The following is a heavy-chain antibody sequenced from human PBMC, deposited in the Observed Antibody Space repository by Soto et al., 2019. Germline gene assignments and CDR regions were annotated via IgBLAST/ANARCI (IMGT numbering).Heavy chain of an antibody. CDR3: ARGEHSYGDYVRYFDY. CDR1: GGSISSGDYY. CDR2: INHSGST. D-gene: IGHD4-17*01. V-gene: IGHV4-30-4*01. J-gene: IGHJ4*02. Sequence: PSETLSLTCTVSGGSISSGDYYWSWIRQPPGKGLEWIGEINHSGSTNYNPSLKSRVTISVDTSKNQFSLKLSSVTAADTAVYYCARGEHSYGDYVRYFDYWGQGTLVTVSS.